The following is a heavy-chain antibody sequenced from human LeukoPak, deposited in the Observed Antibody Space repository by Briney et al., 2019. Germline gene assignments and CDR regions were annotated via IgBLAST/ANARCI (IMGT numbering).Heavy chain of an antibody. CDR2: ISSSGGWT. Sequence: GGSLILSCAASGFTFSSYAMSWVRQAPGKGLEWVSAISSSGGWTYYADSVKGRFTISRDNAKNTLYLQMNSLRVEDTALYYCARDLTRADNWGQGTLVTVSS. V-gene: IGHV3-23*01. J-gene: IGHJ4*02. CDR1: GFTFSSYA. CDR3: ARDLTRADN. D-gene: IGHD1/OR15-1a*01.